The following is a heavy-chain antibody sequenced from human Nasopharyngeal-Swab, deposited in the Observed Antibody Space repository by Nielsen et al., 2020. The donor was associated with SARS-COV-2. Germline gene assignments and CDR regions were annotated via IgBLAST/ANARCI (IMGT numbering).Heavy chain of an antibody. V-gene: IGHV3-15*01. CDR2: IKRKISGGAR. Sequence: GESMKISCAASGFNFSNIWMNWVRRGTGKGLEWVAHIKRKISGGARDHAGPVQGRFAVSRDDSKNTLYLQMNSLKTEDTATYYCTTLLRPNDYWGQGTLVTVSS. CDR3: TTLLRPNDY. CDR1: GFNFSNIW. D-gene: IGHD2/OR15-2a*01. J-gene: IGHJ4*02.